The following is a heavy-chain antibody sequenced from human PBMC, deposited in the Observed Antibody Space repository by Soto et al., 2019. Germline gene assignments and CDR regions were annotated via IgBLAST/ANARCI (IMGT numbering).Heavy chain of an antibody. CDR2: IFYTGTT. Sequence: QLQESGPGLVTPSETLSLTCSVSGGSIAYNSYYWGWIRQPPGTGPERVGGIFYTGTTYYSPSLKDRVSISVDTSKNSFSLNLTSVTAADTAVYFCARLVVVAPVANGWGQGALVTVSS. CDR3: ARLVVVAPVANG. V-gene: IGHV4-39*02. CDR1: GGSIAYNSYY. J-gene: IGHJ4*02. D-gene: IGHD2-21*01.